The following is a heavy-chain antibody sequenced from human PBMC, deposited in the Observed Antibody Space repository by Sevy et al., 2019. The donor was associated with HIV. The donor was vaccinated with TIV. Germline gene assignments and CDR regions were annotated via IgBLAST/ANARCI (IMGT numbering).Heavy chain of an antibody. Sequence: GGSLRLSCAASGFTFSSYAMSWVHQAPGKGLEWVSAISGSGGSTYYADSVKGRFTISRDNSKNTLYLQMNSLRAEDTAVYYCAKVSDYYYDSSGYQNFDYWGQRTLVTVSS. V-gene: IGHV3-23*01. CDR3: AKVSDYYYDSSGYQNFDY. CDR1: GFTFSSYA. J-gene: IGHJ4*02. CDR2: ISGSGGST. D-gene: IGHD3-22*01.